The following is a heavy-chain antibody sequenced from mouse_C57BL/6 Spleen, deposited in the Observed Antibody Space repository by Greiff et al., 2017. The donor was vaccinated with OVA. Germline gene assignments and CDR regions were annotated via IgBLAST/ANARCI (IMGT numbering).Heavy chain of an antibody. CDR1: GFTFSSYA. Sequence: EVKLVESGGGLVKPGGSLKLSCAASGFTFSSYAMSWVRQTPEKRLEWVATISDGSSYTYYTNNVKGRFTISRDTAKNNLYLQMSHLKSEDTAMYYCARGGDYDYDEGYYAMDYWGQGTSVTVSS. D-gene: IGHD2-4*01. CDR3: ARGGDYDYDEGYYAMDY. CDR2: ISDGSSYT. V-gene: IGHV5-4*03. J-gene: IGHJ4*01.